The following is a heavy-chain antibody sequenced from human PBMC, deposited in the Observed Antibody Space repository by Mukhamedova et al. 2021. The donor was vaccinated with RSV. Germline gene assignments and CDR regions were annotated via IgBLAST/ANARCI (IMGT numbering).Heavy chain of an antibody. V-gene: IGHV3-23*01. D-gene: IGHD3-16*01. CDR3: AKAQMESYELPFDP. J-gene: IGHJ5*02. Sequence: YADSVKGRFTISRVNSMNTVYLHMSSLRAEDTAIYYCAKAQMESYELPFDPWGQGTLVTVSS.